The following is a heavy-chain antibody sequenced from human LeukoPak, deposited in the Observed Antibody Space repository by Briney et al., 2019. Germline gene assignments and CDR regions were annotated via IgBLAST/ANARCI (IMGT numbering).Heavy chain of an antibody. V-gene: IGHV4-38-2*02. J-gene: IGHJ4*02. CDR2: IYHSGST. CDR1: GYSISSGYY. D-gene: IGHD6-13*01. CDR3: ARVAAGTDY. Sequence: SETLSLTCTVSGYSISSGYYWGWIRQPPGKGLEWIGSIYHSGSTYYNPSLKSRVTMSLDTSKNQFSLSLTSVTAADTAVYYCARVAAGTDYWGQGILVTVSS.